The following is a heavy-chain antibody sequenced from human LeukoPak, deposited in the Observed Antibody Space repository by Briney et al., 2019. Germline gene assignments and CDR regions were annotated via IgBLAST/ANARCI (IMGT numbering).Heavy chain of an antibody. V-gene: IGHV3-11*01. CDR3: ARGHYGLDV. CDR2: ISSSGSDI. J-gene: IGHJ6*02. Sequence: PGVSLRLSCAASGFTFSDYYLSWIRQAPGEGLAWVSYISSSGSDIFYADSVKGRFTISRDNAKNSLYLQMNSLRAEDTAIYYCARGHYGLDVWGQGTTVTVSS. CDR1: GFTFSDYY.